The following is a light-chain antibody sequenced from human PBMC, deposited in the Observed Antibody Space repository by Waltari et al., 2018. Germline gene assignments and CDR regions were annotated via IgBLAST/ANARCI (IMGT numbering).Light chain of an antibody. CDR1: QSISSW. J-gene: IGKJ2*01. Sequence: DIVMTQSPSTLSASVGDRVTITCRASQSISSWLAWYQQKPGKAPKLLIYDASSLESGVPSRFSGSGSGTEFTLTISSLQPDDFATYYCQQYNSYPYTFGQGTKLEIK. V-gene: IGKV1-5*01. CDR3: QQYNSYPYT. CDR2: DAS.